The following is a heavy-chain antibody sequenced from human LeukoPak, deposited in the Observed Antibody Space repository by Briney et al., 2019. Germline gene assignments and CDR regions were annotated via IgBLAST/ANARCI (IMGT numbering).Heavy chain of an antibody. V-gene: IGHV4-34*01. Sequence: SSETLSLTCAVYGGSFSGYYWSWIRQPPGKGLEWIGEINHSGSTNYNPSLKSRVTISVDTSKNQFSLKLSSVTAADTAVYYCARFRRNYYDSSGSLAFDIWGQGTMVTVSS. CDR3: ARFRRNYYDSSGSLAFDI. J-gene: IGHJ3*02. D-gene: IGHD3-22*01. CDR2: INHSGST. CDR1: GGSFSGYY.